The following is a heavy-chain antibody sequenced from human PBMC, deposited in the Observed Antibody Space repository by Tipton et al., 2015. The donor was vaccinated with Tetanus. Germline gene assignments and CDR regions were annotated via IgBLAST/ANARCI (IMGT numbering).Heavy chain of an antibody. V-gene: IGHV1-3*01. J-gene: IGHJ5*02. Sequence: QLVQSGPEVKKPGASVKVSCKASGYTFTSYAIHWVRRAPGQRLEWMGWINAGNGNTKYSQKFQGRVTITSDTSASTGYMELSSLRSEDTAVYYCARGVTGTTAWFDPWGQGTLVTVSS. CDR2: INAGNGNT. CDR1: GYTFTSYA. CDR3: ARGVTGTTAWFDP. D-gene: IGHD1-7*01.